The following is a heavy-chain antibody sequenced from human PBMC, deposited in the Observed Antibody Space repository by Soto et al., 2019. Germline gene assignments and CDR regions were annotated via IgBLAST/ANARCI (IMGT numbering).Heavy chain of an antibody. CDR2: INPNSGGT. CDR3: AKELLAAAGYYYYYGMDV. V-gene: IGHV1-2*04. J-gene: IGHJ6*02. CDR1: GYTFTGYY. D-gene: IGHD6-13*01. Sequence: QVQLVQSGAEVKKPGASVKVSCKASGYTFTGYYMHWVRQAPGQGLEWMGWINPNSGGTNYAQKCPGWVTMTRDTSISIAYKELSKLRSDDTAVYYCAKELLAAAGYYYYYGMDVWGQGPKVTVYS.